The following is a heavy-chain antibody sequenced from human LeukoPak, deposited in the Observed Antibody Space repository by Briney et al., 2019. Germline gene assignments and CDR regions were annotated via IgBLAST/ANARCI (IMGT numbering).Heavy chain of an antibody. CDR2: INHSGST. D-gene: IGHD6-6*01. CDR3: ARDRRVSSIAAVAY. Sequence: SETLSLTCAVYGGSFSGYYWSWIRQPPGKGLEWIGEINHSGSTNYNPSLKSRVTISVDTSKNQFSLKLSSVTAADTAVYYCARDRRVSSIAAVAYWGQGTLVTVSS. J-gene: IGHJ4*02. V-gene: IGHV4-34*01. CDR1: GGSFSGYY.